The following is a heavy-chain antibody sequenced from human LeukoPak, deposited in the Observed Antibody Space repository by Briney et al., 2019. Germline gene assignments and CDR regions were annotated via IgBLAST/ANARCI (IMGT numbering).Heavy chain of an antibody. CDR1: GFSLNTRGVG. CDR2: IYWDDDR. J-gene: IGHJ4*02. Sequence: SGPTLVNPTQTLTLTCTFSGFSLNTRGVGVGWIPQPPGRALEWPALIYWDDDRRYSPSLKSRLTITKDTSKNQVVLTMTNMDPVDTATYFCAHRKNYYDSSVFDNWGQGTLVTVSS. V-gene: IGHV2-5*02. CDR3: AHRKNYYDSSVFDN. D-gene: IGHD3-22*01.